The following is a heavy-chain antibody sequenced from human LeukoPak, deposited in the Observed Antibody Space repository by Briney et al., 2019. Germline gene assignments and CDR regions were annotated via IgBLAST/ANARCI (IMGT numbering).Heavy chain of an antibody. CDR2: IYYSGST. J-gene: IGHJ4*02. Sequence: PSETLSLTCTVSGGSIGSSSYYWGWIRQPPGKGLEWIGSIYYSGSTYYNPSLKSRVTISVDTSKNQFSLKLSSVTAADTAVYYCASFHGGYRYWGQGTLVTVSS. D-gene: IGHD3-16*02. CDR1: GGSIGSSSYY. V-gene: IGHV4-39*01. CDR3: ASFHGGYRY.